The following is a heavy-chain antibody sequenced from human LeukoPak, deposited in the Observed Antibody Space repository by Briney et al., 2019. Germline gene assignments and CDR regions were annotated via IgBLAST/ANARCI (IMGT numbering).Heavy chain of an antibody. CDR2: IRYVGSNK. D-gene: IGHD2-2*01. Sequence: PGGSLRLSCAASGFTFSSYGMHWVRQAPGKGLEWVAFIRYVGSNKYYADSVKGRFTISRDNYKNTLYLQMNSQRAEDTAVYYCAKDRYCSSTSCQMAYFQHWGQGTLVTVSS. CDR1: GFTFSSYG. CDR3: AKDRYCSSTSCQMAYFQH. V-gene: IGHV3-30*02. J-gene: IGHJ1*01.